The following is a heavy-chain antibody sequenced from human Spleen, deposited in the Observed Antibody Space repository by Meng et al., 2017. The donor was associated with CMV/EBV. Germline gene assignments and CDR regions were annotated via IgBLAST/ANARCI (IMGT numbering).Heavy chain of an antibody. CDR2: IYYSGIT. J-gene: IGHJ4*02. CDR1: GGSISSSSYY. Sequence: SETLSLTCTVSGGSISSSSYYWGWIRQPPGKGLEWIWSIYYSGITYYNPSLKSRVTISVDTSKMQFSLKVSSVTAADTAVYYCARERGPYGGNSDWGQGTLVTVSS. CDR3: ARERGPYGGNSD. D-gene: IGHD4-23*01. V-gene: IGHV4-39*07.